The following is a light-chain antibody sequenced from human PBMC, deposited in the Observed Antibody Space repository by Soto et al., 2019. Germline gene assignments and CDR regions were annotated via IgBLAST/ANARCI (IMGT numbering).Light chain of an antibody. CDR3: TSYASGSAYV. J-gene: IGLJ1*01. V-gene: IGLV2-18*02. CDR1: SSDVGGYNR. CDR2: DVS. Sequence: QSVLTQPPSVSGSPGQSVAISRTGTSSDVGGYNRVSWYQQAPGKAPKLLVYDVSNRPSGGSTRFSGSKSGNTASLTISGLQAEDEADYYCTSYASGSAYVFGPGTKVTVL.